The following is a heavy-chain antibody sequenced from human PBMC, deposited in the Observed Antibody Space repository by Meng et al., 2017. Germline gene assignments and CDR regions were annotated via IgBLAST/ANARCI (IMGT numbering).Heavy chain of an antibody. CDR3: ARGSSSWITNWFDP. J-gene: IGHJ5*02. V-gene: IGHV1-8*01. D-gene: IGHD6-13*01. CDR1: GYTFTSYD. Sequence: QLGPSGAELKKPGASVKFSFKASGYTFTSYDINWVRQATGQGLEWMGWMNPNSGNTGYAQKFQGRVTMTRNTSISTAYMELSSLRSEDTAVYYCARGSSSWITNWFDPWGQGTLVTVSS. CDR2: MNPNSGNT.